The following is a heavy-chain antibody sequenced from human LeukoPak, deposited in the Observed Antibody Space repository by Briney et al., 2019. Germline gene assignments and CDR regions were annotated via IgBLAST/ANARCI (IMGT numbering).Heavy chain of an antibody. D-gene: IGHD3-9*01. J-gene: IGHJ4*02. CDR1: GYTFSNYT. CDR3: TRGNDTTGYFTY. Sequence: GASVKVYCKASGYTFSNYTINWVRQAPGQWLEYMGWINTNTGNPTYAQGFTGRFVFSLDTSVTTTYLQINSLKAADTAVYYCTRGNDTTGYFTYWGQGTLVTVSS. CDR2: INTNTGNP. V-gene: IGHV7-4-1*02.